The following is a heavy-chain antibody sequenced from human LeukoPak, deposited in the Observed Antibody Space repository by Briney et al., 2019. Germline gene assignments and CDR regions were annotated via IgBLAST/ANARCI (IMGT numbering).Heavy chain of an antibody. V-gene: IGHV3-7*01. J-gene: IGHJ5*02. CDR1: GFTFTTYW. Sequence: GGSLRLSCAASGFTFTTYWMAWVRQAPGKGLEWVANIKQDGSEAYYMDSVKGRFTISRDNAKNLLYLQMSSPRDDDTALYYCARIAAAVPDQWGQGTLVTVSS. D-gene: IGHD6-13*01. CDR2: IKQDGSEA. CDR3: ARIAAAVPDQ.